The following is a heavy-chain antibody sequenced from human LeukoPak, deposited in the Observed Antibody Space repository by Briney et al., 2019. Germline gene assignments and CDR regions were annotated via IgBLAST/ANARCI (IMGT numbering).Heavy chain of an antibody. V-gene: IGHV4-30-4*08. Sequence: SETLSLTCTVSGGSISSGDYYWSWIRQPPGKGLEWIGYIYYSGSTYYNPSLKSRVTISVDTSKNQFSLKLSSVTAADTAVYYCARYSAAGTTFDYWGQGTLVTVSS. CDR1: GGSISSGDYY. CDR3: ARYSAAGTTFDY. J-gene: IGHJ4*02. CDR2: IYYSGST. D-gene: IGHD6-13*01.